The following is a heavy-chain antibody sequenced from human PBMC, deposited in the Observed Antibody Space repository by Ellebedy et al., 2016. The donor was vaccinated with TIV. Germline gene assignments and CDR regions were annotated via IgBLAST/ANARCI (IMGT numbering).Heavy chain of an antibody. CDR1: GGSISSYY. J-gene: IGHJ4*02. CDR2: IYYSGST. V-gene: IGHV4-59*08. D-gene: IGHD5-18*01. Sequence: SETLSLTCTVSGGSISSYYWSWIRQPPGKGLEWIGYIYYSGSTNYNPSLKSRVTISVDTSKNQFSLKLSSVTAADTAVYYCARHKDTAMVEGYYFDCWGQGTLVTVSS. CDR3: ARHKDTAMVEGYYFDC.